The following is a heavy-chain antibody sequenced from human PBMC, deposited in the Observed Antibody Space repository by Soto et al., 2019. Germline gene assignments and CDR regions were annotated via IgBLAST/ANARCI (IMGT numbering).Heavy chain of an antibody. CDR1: DDSINSDKYY. CDR3: ARMEGLATISYYFDF. Sequence: QLQLQESGPGLVKPSETLSLTCSVSDDSINSDKYYCGWIRQPPGKGLEWLGSIYYRGNAYYNPSLQTRFTISLDKSKSQFSLKLNSVTAADSAVYFCARMEGLATISYYFDFWGPGALVTVSS. D-gene: IGHD5-12*01. CDR2: IYYRGNA. J-gene: IGHJ4*02. V-gene: IGHV4-39*01.